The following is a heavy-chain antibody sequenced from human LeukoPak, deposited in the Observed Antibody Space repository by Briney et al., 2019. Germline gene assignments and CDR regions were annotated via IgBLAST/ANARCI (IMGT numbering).Heavy chain of an antibody. V-gene: IGHV3-30*04. CDR3: AKDQVMSGSEASDI. J-gene: IGHJ3*02. CDR2: ISWDGSNK. CDR1: AFTFSSYA. Sequence: GGSLRLSCAASAFTFSSYAMHWVRQAPGKGLEWVAVISWDGSNKYYADSVKGRFTISRDNSWNTLYLQMNSLRAEDTAVYYCAKDQVMSGSEASDIWGQGTMVTVSS. D-gene: IGHD2-21*01.